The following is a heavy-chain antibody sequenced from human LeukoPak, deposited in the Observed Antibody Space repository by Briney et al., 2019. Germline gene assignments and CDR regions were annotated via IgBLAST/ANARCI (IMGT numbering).Heavy chain of an antibody. CDR2: ISGSGGST. D-gene: IGHD3-22*01. CDR1: GFTFSSYA. V-gene: IGHV3-23*01. CDR3: AKLVEDYYDSSGYYYGAAGAFDI. Sequence: GGSLRLSCAASGFTFSSYAMSWVRQAPGKGLEWVSAISGSGGSTYYADSVKSRFTISRDNSKNTLYLQMNSLRAEDTAVYYCAKLVEDYYDSSGYYYGAAGAFDIWGQGTMVTVSS. J-gene: IGHJ3*02.